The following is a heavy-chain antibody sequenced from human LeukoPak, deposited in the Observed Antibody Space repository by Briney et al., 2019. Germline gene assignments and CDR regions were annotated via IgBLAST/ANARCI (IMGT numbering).Heavy chain of an antibody. J-gene: IGHJ4*02. D-gene: IGHD3-22*01. CDR1: GGSISSHY. V-gene: IGHV4-59*11. Sequence: PSETLSLTCTVSGGSISSHYWSWIRQPPGKGLEWIGYISYTGSTNYIPSLKSQVTISVDTSKNQFSLRLTSVTAADTAVYYCARVLSSYYYDSSGYDYFDYWGQGTLVTVSS. CDR2: ISYTGST. CDR3: ARVLSSYYYDSSGYDYFDY.